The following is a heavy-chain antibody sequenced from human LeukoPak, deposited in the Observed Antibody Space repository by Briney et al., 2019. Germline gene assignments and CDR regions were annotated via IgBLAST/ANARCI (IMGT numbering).Heavy chain of an antibody. CDR3: ARDLSSGYYFGSFDY. D-gene: IGHD3-22*01. Sequence: PSETLSLTCTVSGTSINRYYWTWIRQPPGKGLDFIGYIYYSGTTNYNPSLKSRVTISVDTSKNQFSLKLSSVTAADTAVYYCARDLSSGYYFGSFDYWGQGTLVTVSS. CDR2: IYYSGTT. CDR1: GTSINRYY. J-gene: IGHJ4*02. V-gene: IGHV4-59*01.